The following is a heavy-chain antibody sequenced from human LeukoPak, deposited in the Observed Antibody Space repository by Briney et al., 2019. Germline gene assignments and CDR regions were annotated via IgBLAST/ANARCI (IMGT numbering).Heavy chain of an antibody. J-gene: IGHJ5*02. D-gene: IGHD3-10*01. CDR2: IWSDGSKK. CDR1: GFTFRTYG. V-gene: IGHV3-33*01. CDR3: ARDGAVGRPIDP. Sequence: GGSLRLSCVASGFTFRTYGMYWVRQAPGKGLEWVAVIWSDGSKKYYAESVKGRFTISRDDSKNTLYLQMSSLSGEDTAVYYCARDGAVGRPIDPWGQGTLVTVSS.